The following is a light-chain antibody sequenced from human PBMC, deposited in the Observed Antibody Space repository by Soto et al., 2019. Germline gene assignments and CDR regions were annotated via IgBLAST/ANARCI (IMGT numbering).Light chain of an antibody. CDR2: KAS. Sequence: DIQMTQSPSTLSASVGDRVTITCRASQSISSWLAWYQQNPGKAPKLLIYKASSLECGVPSRFSGSGSVNEFTLTISSLQSDDFATYYCQQYNSYSRTFGQGTKVEIK. CDR1: QSISSW. J-gene: IGKJ1*01. CDR3: QQYNSYSRT. V-gene: IGKV1-5*03.